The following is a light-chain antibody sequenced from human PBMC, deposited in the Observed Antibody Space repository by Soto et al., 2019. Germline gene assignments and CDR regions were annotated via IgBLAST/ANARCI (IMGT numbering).Light chain of an antibody. J-gene: IGKJ1*01. CDR1: QSISSS. Sequence: DIQMTQSPSSLSTSVGDRVTITCRASQSISSSLNWYQQKPGKAPKLLIYAASSLESGVPSRFSGSGSGTEFTLTISSLQPDDFATYYCQQYNSYWTFGQGTKVDIK. V-gene: IGKV1-5*01. CDR2: AAS. CDR3: QQYNSYWT.